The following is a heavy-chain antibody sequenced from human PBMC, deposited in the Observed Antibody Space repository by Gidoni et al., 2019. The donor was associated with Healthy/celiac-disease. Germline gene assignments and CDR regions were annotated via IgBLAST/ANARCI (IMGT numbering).Heavy chain of an antibody. D-gene: IGHD3-10*01. CDR2: INHSGST. J-gene: IGHJ6*02. Sequence: QVQLQQWGAGLLQPSETLSLTGAVYGWSFSGYYWSWIRQPPGKGLEWIGEINHSGSTNYNPSLKSRVTISVDTSKNQFSLKLSSVTAADTAVYYCARGLYYYGSGSYVNWGQGTTVTVSS. V-gene: IGHV4-34*01. CDR3: ARGLYYYGSGSYVN. CDR1: GWSFSGYY.